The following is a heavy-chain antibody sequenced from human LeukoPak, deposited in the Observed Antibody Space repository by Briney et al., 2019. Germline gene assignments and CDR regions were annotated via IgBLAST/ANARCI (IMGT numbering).Heavy chain of an antibody. Sequence: SETLSLTCTVSGGSISSGGYYWSWIRQHPGKGLEWIGYIYYSGSTYYNPSLKSRVTISVDTSKNQFSLKLSSVTAADTAVYYCARVAYYDFWSGYYFYFDYWGQGTLVTVSS. J-gene: IGHJ4*02. CDR1: GGSISSGGYY. CDR2: IYYSGST. D-gene: IGHD3-3*01. V-gene: IGHV4-31*03. CDR3: ARVAYYDFWSGYYFYFDY.